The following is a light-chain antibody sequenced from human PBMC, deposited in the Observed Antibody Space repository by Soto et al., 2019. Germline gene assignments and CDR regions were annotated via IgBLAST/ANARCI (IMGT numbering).Light chain of an antibody. V-gene: IGKV3-20*01. CDR2: GAS. CDR3: QQFATSPYT. Sequence: ENVLTQSPGTLSLSPGERATLSCRASQSISSSYLDWYQQKPGQAPRLLIFGASSRATGIPDRFSGSGSGTDFTLTISRLEPEDFAVYYRQQFATSPYTFGQGTKLEIK. CDR1: QSISSSY. J-gene: IGKJ2*01.